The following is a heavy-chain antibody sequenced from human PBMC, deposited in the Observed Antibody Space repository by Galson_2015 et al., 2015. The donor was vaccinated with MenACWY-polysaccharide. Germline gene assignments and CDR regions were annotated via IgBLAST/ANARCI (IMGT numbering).Heavy chain of an antibody. V-gene: IGHV3-7*01. D-gene: IGHD3-10*01. Sequence: SLRLSCAASGFTFSSYWMTWVRQAPGKGLEWVANIKKDGSENYYVDSVKGRFTTSRDNSKNSLYLQMHSLRAEDTAVYSCAKGAAHYGSGNYYDYWGQGTQVTVSS. CDR3: AKGAAHYGSGNYYDY. CDR2: IKKDGSEN. CDR1: GFTFSSYW. J-gene: IGHJ4*02.